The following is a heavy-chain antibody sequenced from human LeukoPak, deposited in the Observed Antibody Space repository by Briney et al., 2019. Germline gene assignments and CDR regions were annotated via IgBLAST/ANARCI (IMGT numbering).Heavy chain of an antibody. D-gene: IGHD1-1*01. V-gene: IGHV3-53*01. J-gene: IGHJ3*02. CDR2: IYSGGNT. Sequence: QTGGSLRLSCAASGFTVSTNYMSWVRQAPGKGLEWVSVIYSGGNTYYADSVKGRSTISRDSSKNTLYLQMNSLRAEDTAVYYCARESRGHTTGYNDAFDIWGQGTTVTVSS. CDR3: ARESRGHTTGYNDAFDI. CDR1: GFTVSTNY.